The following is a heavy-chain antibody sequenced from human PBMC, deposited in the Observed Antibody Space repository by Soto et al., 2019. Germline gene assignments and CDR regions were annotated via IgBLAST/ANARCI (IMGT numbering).Heavy chain of an antibody. CDR1: SASLSSSTYH. D-gene: IGHD6-6*01. Sequence: TLSLTCSVSSASLSSSTYHWSWIRQPPGRGPEWIGSIYYSGNTYYKPSLKSRVSISIDTSRNQFSLKLTSVTAADTGVYYCASSSPFHYWGPGILVTVSS. V-gene: IGHV4-39*01. J-gene: IGHJ4*02. CDR2: IYYSGNT. CDR3: ASSSPFHY.